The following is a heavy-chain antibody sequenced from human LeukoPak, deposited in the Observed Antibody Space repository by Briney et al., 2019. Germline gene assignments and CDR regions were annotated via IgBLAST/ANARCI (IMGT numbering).Heavy chain of an antibody. CDR2: IYTSGTT. Sequence: SETLSLTCTVSGGSISSYYWSWIRQPAGKGLEWIGRIYTSGTTHYNPSLKSRVTMSVDTSKNQFSLKLSSVTAADTAVYYCARVGYCSSTSCYTPYFDLWGRGTLVTVSS. CDR3: ARVGYCSSTSCYTPYFDL. CDR1: GGSISSYY. D-gene: IGHD2-2*02. J-gene: IGHJ2*01. V-gene: IGHV4-4*07.